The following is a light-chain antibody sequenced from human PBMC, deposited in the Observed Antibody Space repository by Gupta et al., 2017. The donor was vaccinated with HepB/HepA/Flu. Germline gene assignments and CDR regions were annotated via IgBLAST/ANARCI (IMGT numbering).Light chain of an antibody. CDR1: QSISTW. V-gene: IGKV1-5*03. CDR2: KAS. J-gene: IGKJ1*01. Sequence: DIQMTQSPSTLSASVGDRVTITCRASQSISTWLAWYQQKPGEAPKLLIYKASSLESGVPSRFSGSGSGTEFTLTITSLQADDFATYYCQQYNSYSLTFGQGTKVEIK. CDR3: QQYNSYSLT.